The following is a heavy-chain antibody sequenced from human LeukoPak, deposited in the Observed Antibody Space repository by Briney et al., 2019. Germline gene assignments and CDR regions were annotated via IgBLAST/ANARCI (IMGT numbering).Heavy chain of an antibody. D-gene: IGHD4-23*01. CDR1: GFAFSAYE. J-gene: IGHJ4*02. CDR2: ISGTDSTT. V-gene: IGHV3-48*03. Sequence: GGSLRLSCAASGFAFSAYEMNWVRQAPGKGLEWVSYISGTDSTTYYADSVKGRFTISRDNAKNSLYLQMNSLRAEDTAVYYCARGRYGGKRGCYFDYWGKGTLVTVFS. CDR3: ARGRYGGKRGCYFDY.